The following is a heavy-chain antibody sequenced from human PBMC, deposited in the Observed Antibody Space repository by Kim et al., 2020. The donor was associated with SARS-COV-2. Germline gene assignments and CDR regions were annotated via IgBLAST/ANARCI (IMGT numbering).Heavy chain of an antibody. J-gene: IGHJ4*02. D-gene: IGHD6-19*01. V-gene: IGHV1-46*01. CDR1: GYTFTSYY. CDR2: INPSGGST. Sequence: ASVKVSCKASGYTFTSYYMHWVRQAPGQGLEWMGIINPSGGSTSYAQKFQGRVTMTRDTSTSTVYMELSSLRSEDTAVYYCARDRASGYSSGRADVDYWGQGTLVTVSS. CDR3: ARDRASGYSSGRADVDY.